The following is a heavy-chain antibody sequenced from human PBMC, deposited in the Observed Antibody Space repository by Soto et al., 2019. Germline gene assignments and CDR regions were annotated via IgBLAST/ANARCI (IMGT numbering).Heavy chain of an antibody. CDR2: ISGSGGST. D-gene: IGHD3-10*01. Sequence: EVQLLESGGGLVQPGGSLRLSCAASGFTFSSYAMSWVRQAPGKGLEWVSAISGSGGSTYYAESVKGRFTISRDNSKNTLYLQMNSLRAEDTAVYYCAKATMVRDRYYYYGMDVWGQGTTVTVSS. V-gene: IGHV3-23*01. J-gene: IGHJ6*02. CDR3: AKATMVRDRYYYYGMDV. CDR1: GFTFSSYA.